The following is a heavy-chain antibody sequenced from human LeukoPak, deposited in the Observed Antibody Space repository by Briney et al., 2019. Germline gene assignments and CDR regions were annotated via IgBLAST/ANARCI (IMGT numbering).Heavy chain of an antibody. J-gene: IGHJ2*01. D-gene: IGHD1-26*01. V-gene: IGHV4-59*01. CDR1: GGSISSYY. Sequence: SETLSLTCTVSGGSISSYYWSWIRQPPGKGLEWIGYIYYSGSTNYNPSLKSPVTISMDTSKNQFSLKLSSVTAADTAVYYCARGGSASPRRSFDLWGRGTLVTVSS. CDR2: IYYSGST. CDR3: ARGGSASPRRSFDL.